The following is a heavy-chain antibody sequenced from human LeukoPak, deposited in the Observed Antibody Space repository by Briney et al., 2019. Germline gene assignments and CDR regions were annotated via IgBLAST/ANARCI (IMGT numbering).Heavy chain of an antibody. V-gene: IGHV1-69*13. Sequence: SVKVSCKASGGTFSSYAISWVRQAPGQGLEWMGGIIPIFGTANYAQKFQGRVTITADESTSTAYMELSSLRSEDTAVYYCARDGGYCSSTSCPEEGGLQHWGQGTLVTVSS. CDR2: IIPIFGTA. D-gene: IGHD2-2*01. CDR1: GGTFSSYA. J-gene: IGHJ1*01. CDR3: ARDGGYCSSTSCPEEGGLQH.